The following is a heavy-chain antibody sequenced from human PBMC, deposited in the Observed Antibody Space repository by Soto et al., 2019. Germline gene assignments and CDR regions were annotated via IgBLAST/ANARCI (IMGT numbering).Heavy chain of an antibody. Sequence: SETLSLTCTVSGGSISSGGYYWSWIRQHPGKGLEWIGYTYYSGSTYYNPSLKSRVTISVDTSKNQFSLKLSSVTAADTAVYYCAARQYYYDSSGYYTASQFDYWGQGTLVTVSS. CDR3: AARQYYYDSSGYYTASQFDY. V-gene: IGHV4-31*03. J-gene: IGHJ4*02. CDR2: TYYSGST. D-gene: IGHD3-22*01. CDR1: GGSISSGGYY.